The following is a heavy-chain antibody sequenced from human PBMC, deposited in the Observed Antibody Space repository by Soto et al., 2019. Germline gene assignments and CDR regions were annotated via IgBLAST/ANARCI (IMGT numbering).Heavy chain of an antibody. Sequence: QVQLVQSGAEVKKPGASVKVSCKASGYTFTSYDINWVRQATGQGLEWMGWMNPNSGNTAYAQKFQGRVTMTRNTSLSTAYMELSSLGSEDTAVYYWAGERSGGGGNWFDPWGQGTLVTVSS. J-gene: IGHJ5*02. CDR1: GYTFTSYD. CDR2: MNPNSGNT. CDR3: AGERSGGGGNWFDP. D-gene: IGHD3-10*01. V-gene: IGHV1-8*01.